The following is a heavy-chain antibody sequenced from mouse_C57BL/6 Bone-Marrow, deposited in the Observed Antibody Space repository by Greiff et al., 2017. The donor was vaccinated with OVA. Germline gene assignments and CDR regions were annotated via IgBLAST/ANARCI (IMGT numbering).Heavy chain of an antibody. Sequence: EVKLVESGGGLVQPGGSLKLSCAASGFTFSDYYMYWVRQTPEQRLEWVAYISTGGGSTYYPDTVKGRFTNSRDNAKNTLYLQMSRLKSEDTAMYYCARRSSLYYYAMDYWGQGTSVTVSS. D-gene: IGHD1-1*01. V-gene: IGHV5-12*01. CDR3: ARRSSLYYYAMDY. J-gene: IGHJ4*01. CDR1: GFTFSDYY. CDR2: ISTGGGST.